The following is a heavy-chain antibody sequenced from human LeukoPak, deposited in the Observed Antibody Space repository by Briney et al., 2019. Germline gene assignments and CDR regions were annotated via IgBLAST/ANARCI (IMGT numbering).Heavy chain of an antibody. J-gene: IGHJ5*02. CDR2: FDPEDGET. Sequence: ASVKVSCKVSGYTLTELSMHWVRQAPGKGLEWMGGFDPEDGETIYAQKFQGRVTMTEDTSTDTAYMELRSLRSDDTAVYYCARDGVTIFGVVIAYNWFDPWGQGTLVTVSS. CDR1: GYTLTELS. V-gene: IGHV1-24*01. D-gene: IGHD3-3*01. CDR3: ARDGVTIFGVVIAYNWFDP.